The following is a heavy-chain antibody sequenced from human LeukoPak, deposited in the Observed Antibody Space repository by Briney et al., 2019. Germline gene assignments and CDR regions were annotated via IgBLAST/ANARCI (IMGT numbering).Heavy chain of an antibody. CDR3: AKWGDYDVLTGYYVPDH. D-gene: IGHD3-9*01. CDR2: ILGSGGST. V-gene: IGHV3-23*01. J-gene: IGHJ5*02. CDR1: GFTFSNYA. Sequence: GGSLRLSCAASGFTFSNYAMSWVRQAPGKGLEWVSAILGSGGSTYYADSVKGRFTVSRDNSKSTLYLQMNSLRAEDTALYYCAKWGDYDVLTGYYVPDHWGQGTLVTVSS.